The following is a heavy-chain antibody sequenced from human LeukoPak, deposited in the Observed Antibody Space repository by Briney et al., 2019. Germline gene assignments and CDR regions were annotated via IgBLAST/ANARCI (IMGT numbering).Heavy chain of an antibody. V-gene: IGHV1-69*05. J-gene: IGHJ3*02. CDR1: GGTFSSYA. CDR3: ARDLGSNGAFDI. Sequence: SVKVSCKASGGTFSSYAISWLRQAPGQGLEWMGGIIPIFGTANYAQKFQGRVTITTDESTSTAYMELSSLRSEDTAVYYCARDLGSNGAFDIWGQGTMVTVSS. D-gene: IGHD3-10*01. CDR2: IIPIFGTA.